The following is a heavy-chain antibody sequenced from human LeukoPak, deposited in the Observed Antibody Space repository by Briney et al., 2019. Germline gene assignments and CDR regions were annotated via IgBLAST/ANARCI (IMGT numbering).Heavy chain of an antibody. J-gene: IGHJ5*02. D-gene: IGHD6-13*01. Sequence: PSQTLSLTCTVSGGSISSGDYYWSWIRQHPGKGLEWIGYIYYSGSTYYNPSLKSRVTISVDTSKNQFSLKLSSVTAADTAVYYCARFRWYSSSWYGYNWFDPWGQGTLVTVSS. CDR1: GGSISSGDYY. CDR3: ARFRWYSSSWYGYNWFDP. CDR2: IYYSGST. V-gene: IGHV4-31*03.